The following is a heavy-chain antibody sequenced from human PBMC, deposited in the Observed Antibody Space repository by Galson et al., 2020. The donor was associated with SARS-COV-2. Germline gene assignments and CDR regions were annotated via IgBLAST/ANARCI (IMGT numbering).Heavy chain of an antibody. V-gene: IGHV3-49*03. CDR3: ARDQMWDLLPYDS. Sequence: GESLKISCAASGFTFGDYAMTWFRQAPGKGLEWIGFIRTKAYGGRTEYAASVKGRFTIVRDDSRSIAYLQMNSLKTEDTGVYYCARDQMWDLLPYDSWGQGTLVTVSS. D-gene: IGHD1-26*01. CDR2: IRTKAYGGRT. J-gene: IGHJ4*02. CDR1: GFTFGDYA.